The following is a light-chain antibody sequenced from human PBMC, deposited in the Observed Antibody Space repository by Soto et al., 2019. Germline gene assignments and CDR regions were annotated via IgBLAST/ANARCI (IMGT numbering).Light chain of an antibody. CDR2: DVA. Sequence: QSALTQPASVSGSPGQSIAISCTGTSSDIGGYNCVSWYQQHPGKAPKRMIYDVASRPSGISNRFSGSKSGNTASLTISGLQAEDEADYYCSSCTSSSTPVVFGGGTKLTVL. CDR1: SSDIGGYNC. CDR3: SSCTSSSTPVV. V-gene: IGLV2-14*03. J-gene: IGLJ2*01.